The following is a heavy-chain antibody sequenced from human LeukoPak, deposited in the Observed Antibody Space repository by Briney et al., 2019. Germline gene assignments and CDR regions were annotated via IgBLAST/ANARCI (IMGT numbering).Heavy chain of an antibody. V-gene: IGHV1-8*01. D-gene: IGHD6-13*01. Sequence: ASVKVSCKASGYTFTSYDINWVRQATGQGLEWMGWMSPNSGNTGYAQKFQGRVTMTRNTSISTAYMELSSLRSEDTAVYYCARAWPMRKSLVLGLYWGQGTLVTVSS. CDR2: MSPNSGNT. CDR3: ARAWPMRKSLVLGLY. J-gene: IGHJ4*02. CDR1: GYTFTSYD.